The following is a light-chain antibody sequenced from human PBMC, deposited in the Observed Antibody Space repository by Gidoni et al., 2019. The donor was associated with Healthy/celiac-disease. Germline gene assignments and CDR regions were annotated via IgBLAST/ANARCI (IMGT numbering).Light chain of an antibody. V-gene: IGLV2-14*01. CDR1: SSDVGGYNY. CDR3: SSYTSSSTWV. J-gene: IGLJ3*02. Sequence: QPALTQPASVSGSPGQPITISCTGTSSDVGGYNYVSWYQQHPGKAPKLMIYDVSNRPPGVSNRLSGSKSGNTASLTISGLQAEDEADYYCSSYTSSSTWVFGGGTKLTVL. CDR2: DVS.